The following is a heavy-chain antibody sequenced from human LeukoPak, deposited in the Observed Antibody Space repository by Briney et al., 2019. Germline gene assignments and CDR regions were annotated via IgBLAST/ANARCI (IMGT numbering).Heavy chain of an antibody. CDR2: VGISSGNT. CDR3: ARDHRYAFDN. Sequence: TGGSLRLSCAASGFTLSDYSMNWVRQAPGKWLEWISYVGISSGNTKYADSVKGRFTISGDSAKNSVFLQMNSLRVEDTAVYYCARDHRYAFDNWGQGTLVTVSS. V-gene: IGHV3-48*04. CDR1: GFTLSDYS. D-gene: IGHD5-12*01. J-gene: IGHJ4*02.